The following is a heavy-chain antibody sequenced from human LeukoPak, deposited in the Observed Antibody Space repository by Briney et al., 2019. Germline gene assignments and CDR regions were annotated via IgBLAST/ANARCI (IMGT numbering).Heavy chain of an antibody. D-gene: IGHD1-26*01. V-gene: IGHV1-2*02. Sequence: GASVKVSCKASGYTFTGYYMHWVRQAPGQGLEWMGWINPNSGSTNYAQKFQGRVTMTRDTSISTAYMELSRLRSDDTAVYYCARVTRGSGSPKFGYWGQGTLVTVSS. CDR1: GYTFTGYY. CDR2: INPNSGST. J-gene: IGHJ4*02. CDR3: ARVTRGSGSPKFGY.